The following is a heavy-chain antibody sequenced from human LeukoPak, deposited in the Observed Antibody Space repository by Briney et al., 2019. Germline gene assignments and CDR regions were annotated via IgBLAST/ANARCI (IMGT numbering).Heavy chain of an antibody. CDR3: AKDISDSSGWNNYFDY. D-gene: IGHD6-19*01. J-gene: IGHJ4*02. CDR2: ISAQHGQT. Sequence: ASVKVSCKTSGYSENFYGITWVRQVAGQGLEWMGWISAQHGQTEYAPNSQDRVTMTTDTYTNTAYMELRSLRAEDTAVYYCAKDISDSSGWNNYFDYWGQGTLVTVSS. CDR1: GYSENFYG. V-gene: IGHV1-18*01.